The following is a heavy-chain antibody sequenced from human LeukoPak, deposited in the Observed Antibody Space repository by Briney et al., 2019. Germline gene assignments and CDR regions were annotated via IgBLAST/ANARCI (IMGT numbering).Heavy chain of an antibody. V-gene: IGHV4-59*01. CDR2: IYYSGST. Sequence: PSETLSLTCTVSGGSISSYYWSWIRQPPGKGLEWIGYIYYSGSTNYNPSLKSRVTISVDTSKNQFSLKLSSVTAADTAVYYCARSDSSGYYYRYWGQGTLVTVSS. CDR3: ARSDSSGYYYRY. D-gene: IGHD3-22*01. CDR1: GGSISSYY. J-gene: IGHJ4*02.